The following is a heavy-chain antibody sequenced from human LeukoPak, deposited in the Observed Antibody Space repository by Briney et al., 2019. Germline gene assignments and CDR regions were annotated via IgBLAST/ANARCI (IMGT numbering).Heavy chain of an antibody. D-gene: IGHD1-7*01. CDR3: ARENYKREYYYYMDV. Sequence: VGSLRLSCAASGFTFSSNYMSWVRQAPGKGLEGVSVIYSGGSTYYSDSVKGRFTISRDNSKNTLYLQMNSLRAEDTAVYYCARENYKREYYYYMDVWGKGTTVTVSS. V-gene: IGHV3-66*02. CDR1: GFTFSSNY. CDR2: IYSGGST. J-gene: IGHJ6*03.